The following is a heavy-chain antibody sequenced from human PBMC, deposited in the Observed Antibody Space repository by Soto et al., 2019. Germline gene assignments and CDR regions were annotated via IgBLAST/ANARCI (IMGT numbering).Heavy chain of an antibody. D-gene: IGHD6-6*01. CDR3: ARQSSSNNYYYYMDV. V-gene: IGHV4-4*02. CDR1: SGSISSSNW. J-gene: IGHJ6*03. Sequence: SETLSLTCAVSSGSISSSNWWSWVRQPPGKGLEWIGEIYHSGSTNYNPSLKGRVTISVDKSKNQFSLKLSSVTAADTAVYYCARQSSSNNYYYYMDVWGKGATVTVSS. CDR2: IYHSGST.